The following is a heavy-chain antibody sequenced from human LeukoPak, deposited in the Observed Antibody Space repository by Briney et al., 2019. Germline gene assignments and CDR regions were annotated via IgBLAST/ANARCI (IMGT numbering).Heavy chain of an antibody. CDR1: GVSISSYY. CDR3: ARDGDDAFDI. V-gene: IGHV4-59*01. Sequence: SETLSLTCTVSGVSISSYYWSWIRQPPGKGLEWIGYIYYSGSTNYNPSLKSRVTISVDTSKNQFSLKLSSVTAADTAVYYCARDGDDAFDIWGQGTMVTVSS. J-gene: IGHJ3*02. CDR2: IYYSGST.